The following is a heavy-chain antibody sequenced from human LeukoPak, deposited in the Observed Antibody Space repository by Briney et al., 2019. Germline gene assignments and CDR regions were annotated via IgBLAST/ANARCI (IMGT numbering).Heavy chain of an antibody. V-gene: IGHV3-7*01. CDR1: GFIFRDYW. CDR2: INTDGSDK. CDR3: AGPPQAGPFDY. D-gene: IGHD6-19*01. J-gene: IGHJ4*02. Sequence: GGSLRLSCAGSGFIFRDYWLTWVRQAPGKWLEWVANINTDGSDKNYVDSLKGRFTIFRDNAKNLLFLQMNSLRVEDTAVYYCAGPPQAGPFDYWGQGTLVTVSS.